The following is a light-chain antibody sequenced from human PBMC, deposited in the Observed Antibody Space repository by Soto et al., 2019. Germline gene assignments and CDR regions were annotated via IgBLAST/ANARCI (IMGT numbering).Light chain of an antibody. V-gene: IGKV3-15*01. CDR1: QSISRN. Sequence: EIVMTRSPATLSVSPGERVTLSCRASQSISRNLAWYHQKPGRAPRLLIFGASTTASGVPGRFSGSGSGTEFTLTISSLQSEDFAVYYCQQYNDWPPMYTFGQGTKLEIK. CDR2: GAS. CDR3: QQYNDWPPMYT. J-gene: IGKJ2*01.